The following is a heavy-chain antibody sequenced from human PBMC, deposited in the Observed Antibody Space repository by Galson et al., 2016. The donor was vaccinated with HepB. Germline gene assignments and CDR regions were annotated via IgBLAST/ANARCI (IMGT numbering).Heavy chain of an antibody. V-gene: IGHV3-53*01. Sequence: SMRLSCAASDFTVNSHYLTWVRQAPGKGLEWVSIIFSGGSTFYADSVKGRFTISRDDSKNTLYLQMDSLRDEDMAVYFCARASISYFDFWGQGILVTVSS. J-gene: IGHJ4*02. CDR2: IFSGGST. CDR3: ARASISYFDF. CDR1: DFTVNSHY.